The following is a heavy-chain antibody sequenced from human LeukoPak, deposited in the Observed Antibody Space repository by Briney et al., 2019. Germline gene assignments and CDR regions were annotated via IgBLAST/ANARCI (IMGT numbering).Heavy chain of an antibody. CDR1: GFTFSRCA. CDR2: ISGGGSRT. D-gene: IGHD3-22*01. CDR3: VKDANYFDSGSYLIPFDS. J-gene: IGHJ4*02. Sequence: GGSLRLSCAASGFTFSRCAMGWVRQTPGKGLEWVAGISGGGSRTYYADAVKGRFNISRDNSKNTLYLQINSLRAEDTAVYYCVKDANYFDSGSYLIPFDSWGQGTLVTVSS. V-gene: IGHV3-23*01.